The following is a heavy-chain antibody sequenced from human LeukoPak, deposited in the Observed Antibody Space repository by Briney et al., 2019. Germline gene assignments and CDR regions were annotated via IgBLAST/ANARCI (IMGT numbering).Heavy chain of an antibody. V-gene: IGHV3-48*01. CDR3: ARCPYSFGFAPPDY. J-gene: IGHJ4*02. CDR1: GFTFSSYS. CDR2: VSSSSSII. D-gene: IGHD5-18*01. Sequence: GGSLRLSCAASGFTFSSYSMNWVRQAPGKGLEWVSYVSSSSSIIYYAGFVKGRFTISRDKAKNSLYLHMNSLRAEDTAVYYCARCPYSFGFAPPDYWGQGTLVTVSS.